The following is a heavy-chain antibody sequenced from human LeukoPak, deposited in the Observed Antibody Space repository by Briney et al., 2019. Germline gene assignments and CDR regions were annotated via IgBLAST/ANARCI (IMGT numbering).Heavy chain of an antibody. V-gene: IGHV3-23*01. CDR3: AKDVRYYYDSSGYHPDAFDI. J-gene: IGHJ3*02. CDR1: GFTFSGYA. CDR2: ISGSGGST. Sequence: PGGSLRLSCAASGFTFSGYAMSWVRQAPGKGLEWVPAISGSGGSTYYADSVKGRFTISRDNSKNTLYLQMNSLRAEDTAVYYCAKDVRYYYDSSGYHPDAFDIWGQGTMVTVSS. D-gene: IGHD3-22*01.